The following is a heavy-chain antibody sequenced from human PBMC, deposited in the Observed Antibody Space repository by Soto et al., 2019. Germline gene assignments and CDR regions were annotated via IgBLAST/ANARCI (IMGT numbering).Heavy chain of an antibody. CDR3: ARVGGYEDFDY. CDR2: IIPILGIA. V-gene: IGHV1-69*02. CDR1: GGTFSSYT. Sequence: QVQLVQSGAEVKKPGSSMKVSCKASGGTFSSYTISWVRQAPGQGLEWMGRIIPILGIANYAQKFQGRVTITADKSTSTAYMELSSLRSEDTAVYYCARVGGYEDFDYWGQGTLVTVSS. D-gene: IGHD5-12*01. J-gene: IGHJ4*02.